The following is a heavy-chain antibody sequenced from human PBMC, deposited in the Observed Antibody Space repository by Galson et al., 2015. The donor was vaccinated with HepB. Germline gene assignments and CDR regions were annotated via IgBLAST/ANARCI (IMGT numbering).Heavy chain of an antibody. CDR1: GYTLTELS. J-gene: IGHJ3*02. CDR3: ATALVDAFDM. D-gene: IGHD6-13*01. Sequence: SVKVSCKVSGYTLTELSMHWVRQAPGRGLEWLGGFDPEDGETVYAQKFQGRVTMTEDTSTDTAYMELSSLRSEDTAVYYCATALVDAFDMWGQGTMVTVSS. CDR2: FDPEDGET. V-gene: IGHV1-24*01.